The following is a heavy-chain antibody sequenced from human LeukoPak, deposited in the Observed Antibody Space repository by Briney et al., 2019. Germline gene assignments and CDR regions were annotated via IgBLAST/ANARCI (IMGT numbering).Heavy chain of an antibody. CDR1: GFTFSSYG. D-gene: IGHD3-10*01. Sequence: GGSLRLSCAASGFTFSSYGMHWVRQAPGKGLEWVAVISYDGSSKYYADSMKGRFTISRDKSKNTLYLLVDTLRVEDTAVYYCARARDYYGSGSHPDYWGQGTLVTVSS. CDR3: ARARDYYGSGSHPDY. J-gene: IGHJ4*02. CDR2: ISYDGSSK. V-gene: IGHV3-30*03.